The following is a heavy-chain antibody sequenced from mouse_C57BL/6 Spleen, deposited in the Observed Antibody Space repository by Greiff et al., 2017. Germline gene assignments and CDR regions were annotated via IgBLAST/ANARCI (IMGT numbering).Heavy chain of an antibody. CDR2: IHPNSGST. D-gene: IGHD2-4*01. J-gene: IGHJ2*01. Sequence: QVQLQQPGAELVKPGASVKLSCKASGYTFTSYWMHWVKQRTGQGLEWIGMIHPNSGSTNYNEKFKSKATLTVDKSSSTAYMQLSSLTSEDSAVYYCSRVEASDYDFDYWGQGTTLTVSS. CDR1: GYTFTSYW. V-gene: IGHV1-64*01. CDR3: SRVEASDYDFDY.